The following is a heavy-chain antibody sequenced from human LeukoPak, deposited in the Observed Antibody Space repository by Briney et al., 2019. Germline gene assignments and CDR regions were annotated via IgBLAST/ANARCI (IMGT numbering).Heavy chain of an antibody. J-gene: IGHJ4*02. Sequence: PGGSLRLSCAASGFIFSNYATSWVRQAPGKGLEWVSGLSGSGGNTFYVDSVKGRFTISRDNSKNTLYLQMSSLGAEDTAVYYCATEKGDSPDYWGQGTLVTVSS. CDR1: GFIFSNYA. D-gene: IGHD2-21*01. V-gene: IGHV3-23*01. CDR3: ATEKGDSPDY. CDR2: LSGSGGNT.